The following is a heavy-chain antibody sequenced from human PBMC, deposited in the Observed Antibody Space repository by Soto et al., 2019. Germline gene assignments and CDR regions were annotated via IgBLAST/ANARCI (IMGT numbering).Heavy chain of an antibody. CDR1: GFTFSSYG. CDR3: AKASRLSPFDY. J-gene: IGHJ4*02. CDR2: ISYDGSNK. D-gene: IGHD2-2*01. Sequence: QVQLVESGGGVVQPGRSLRLSCAASGFTFSSYGMHWVRQAPGKGLEWVAVISYDGSNKYYADSVKGRFTISRDNSKNTLYLQMNSLRAEDTAVYYCAKASRLSPFDYWGQGTLVTVSS. V-gene: IGHV3-30*18.